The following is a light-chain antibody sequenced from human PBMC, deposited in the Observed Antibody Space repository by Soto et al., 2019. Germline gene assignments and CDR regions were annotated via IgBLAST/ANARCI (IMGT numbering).Light chain of an antibody. CDR2: KAS. CDR1: QSISSW. J-gene: IGKJ1*01. Sequence: DIQMTQSPSTLSASVGDRVTIICRASQSISSWLAWYQQKPGKAPKLLISKASNLDSGVPSRFSGSGSGTEFNLTISSRQPEDFATYYCQQYNSFIWTFGRGTKVDIK. CDR3: QQYNSFIWT. V-gene: IGKV1-5*03.